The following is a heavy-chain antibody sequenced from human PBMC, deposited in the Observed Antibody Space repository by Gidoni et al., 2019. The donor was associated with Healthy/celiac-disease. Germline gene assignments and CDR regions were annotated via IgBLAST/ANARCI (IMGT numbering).Heavy chain of an antibody. CDR2: IKQDGSEK. D-gene: IGHD3-3*01. CDR3: ARAQYYDFWSGYWAGAFDI. V-gene: IGHV3-7*03. Sequence: EVQLVESGGGLVQPGGSLRLSCAASGFTFSSYWMRWVRQAPGKGLEWVANIKQDGSEKYYVDSVKGRFTISRDNAKNSLYLQMNSLRAEDTAVYYCARAQYYDFWSGYWAGAFDIWGQGTMVSVSS. CDR1: GFTFSSYW. J-gene: IGHJ3*02.